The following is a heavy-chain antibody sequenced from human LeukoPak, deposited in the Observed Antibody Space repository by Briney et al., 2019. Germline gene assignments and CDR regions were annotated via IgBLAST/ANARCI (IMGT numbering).Heavy chain of an antibody. CDR2: ISGGSGSK. V-gene: IGHV3-23*01. Sequence: GGSLRLSCVASKFTFSSYAMSWVRQAPGKGLEWVAAISGGSGSKYYADSVKGRFTISRDNSKNTPYLQMHSLSPEDTAVYYCAKFIFYSGSEGYGDRWGQGTLVTVSS. CDR1: KFTFSSYA. J-gene: IGHJ5*02. D-gene: IGHD3-22*01. CDR3: AKFIFYSGSEGYGDR.